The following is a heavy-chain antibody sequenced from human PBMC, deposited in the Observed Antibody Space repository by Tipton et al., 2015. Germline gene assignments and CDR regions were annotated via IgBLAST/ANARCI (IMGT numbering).Heavy chain of an antibody. V-gene: IGHV4-31*03. CDR3: ARDEIGNHEYFQQ. CDR2: IYFSGSS. D-gene: IGHD2/OR15-2a*01. Sequence: LRLSCTVSGGSIGSGGHYWSWIRQHPGKGLEWIGYIYFSGSSYYNPSLKSRVTISVDTSKNHFSLRLSSVTAADTAVYYCARDEIGNHEYFQQWGQGTLVTVSS. CDR1: GGSIGSGGHY. J-gene: IGHJ1*01.